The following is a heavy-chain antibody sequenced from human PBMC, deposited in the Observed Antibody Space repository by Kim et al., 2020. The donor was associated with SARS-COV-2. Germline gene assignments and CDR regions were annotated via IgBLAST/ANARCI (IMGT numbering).Heavy chain of an antibody. CDR2: IKQDGSEK. V-gene: IGHV3-7*03. Sequence: GGSLRLSCAASGFTFSTHWMTWVRQAPGQGLEWVANIKQDGSEKYYADSVNGRFTMSRDNAKSSLYLQMNSLRADDTAVYYCARDMGDRFPNNFNYARGIDVWGQGTTVTVSS. D-gene: IGHD1-7*01. CDR1: GFTFSTHW. J-gene: IGHJ6*02. CDR3: ARDMGDRFPNNFNYARGIDV.